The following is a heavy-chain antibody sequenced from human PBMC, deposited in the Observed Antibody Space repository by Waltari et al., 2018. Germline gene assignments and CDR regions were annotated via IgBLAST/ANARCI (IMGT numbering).Heavy chain of an antibody. CDR2: VNPNFGTA. CDR1: GGTFSSYA. Sequence: QVQLVQSGAEVKKPGSSVKVSCKASGGTFSSYAISWVRQAPGQGLDGMGGVNPNFGTANYAQKSQGRVTITADESTSTAYMELSSLRSEDTAVYYCARDPWDCSSTSCYTIDYYYGMDVWGQGTTVTVSS. V-gene: IGHV1-69*01. D-gene: IGHD2-2*02. J-gene: IGHJ6*02. CDR3: ARDPWDCSSTSCYTIDYYYGMDV.